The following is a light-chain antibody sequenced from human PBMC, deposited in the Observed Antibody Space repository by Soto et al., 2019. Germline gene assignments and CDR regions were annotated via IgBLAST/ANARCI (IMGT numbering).Light chain of an antibody. CDR2: LGS. CDR3: MQPLQSWT. J-gene: IGKJ1*01. CDR1: QSSLHSNGYNY. Sequence: DIVMTQSPLSLPVTPGEPASISCRSSQSSLHSNGYNYLDWYLQKPGQSPQLLIYLGSNRASGVPDRFSGSGSGTDFTLKISRVEAEYVGVYYCMQPLQSWTFGQGTKVEIK. V-gene: IGKV2-28*01.